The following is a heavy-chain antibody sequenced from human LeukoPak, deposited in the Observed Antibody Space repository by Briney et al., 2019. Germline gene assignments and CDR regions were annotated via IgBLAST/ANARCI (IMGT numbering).Heavy chain of an antibody. J-gene: IGHJ4*02. D-gene: IGHD3-10*01. V-gene: IGHV3-15*01. Sequence: GGSLRLSCVDSGFTFTNAWMSWVRQAPGKGLEWIGRIKSKTDGETTNYAEPVRGRFTISRDNSKSAVYLQMNSLKIEDTAVYYCTTDLGTYYHGSQRLIPIDYWGQGTLVTVSS. CDR3: TTDLGTYYHGSQRLIPIDY. CDR1: GFTFTNAW. CDR2: IKSKTDGETT.